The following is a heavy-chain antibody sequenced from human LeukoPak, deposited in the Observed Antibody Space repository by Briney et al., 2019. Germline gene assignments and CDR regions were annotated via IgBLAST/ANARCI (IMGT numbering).Heavy chain of an antibody. J-gene: IGHJ4*02. CDR2: ISGSGGST. Sequence: GGSLRLSCAASGFTFSSYGMSWVRQAPGKGLEWVSAISGSGGSTYYADSVKGRFTISRDNSKNTLYLQMNSLRAEDTAVYYCAKFALRYCSGGSCHPFDYWGQGTLVTVSS. V-gene: IGHV3-23*01. CDR3: AKFALRYCSGGSCHPFDY. D-gene: IGHD2-15*01. CDR1: GFTFSSYG.